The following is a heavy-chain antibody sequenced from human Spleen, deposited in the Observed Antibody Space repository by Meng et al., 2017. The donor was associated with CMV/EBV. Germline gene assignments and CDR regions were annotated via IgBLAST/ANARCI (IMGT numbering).Heavy chain of an antibody. Sequence: SETLSLTCNVSGGSIRSSSYYWSWIRQPPGKGLEWIGYIYYSGSTNYNPSLKSRVTISVDTSKNQFSLKLSSVTAADTAVYYCARDSLIAAAGTDSFDYWGQGTLVTVSS. V-gene: IGHV4-61*01. CDR1: GGSIRSSSYY. CDR2: IYYSGST. CDR3: ARDSLIAAAGTDSFDY. J-gene: IGHJ4*02. D-gene: IGHD6-13*01.